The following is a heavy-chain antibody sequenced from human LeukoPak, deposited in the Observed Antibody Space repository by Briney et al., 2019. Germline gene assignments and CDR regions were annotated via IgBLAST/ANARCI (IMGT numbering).Heavy chain of an antibody. Sequence: GGSLRLSCAASGFTFSSYAMSWVRQAPGKGLEWVSAISGSGGSTYYADSVKGRFTISRDNAKNSLYLQMNSLRAEDTAVYYCARFVTYGSGSYYGDGMDVWGQGTTVTVSS. J-gene: IGHJ6*02. CDR3: ARFVTYGSGSYYGDGMDV. V-gene: IGHV3-23*01. CDR2: ISGSGGST. CDR1: GFTFSSYA. D-gene: IGHD3-10*01.